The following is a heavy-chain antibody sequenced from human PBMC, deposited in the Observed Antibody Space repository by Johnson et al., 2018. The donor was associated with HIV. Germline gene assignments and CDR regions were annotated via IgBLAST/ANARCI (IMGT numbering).Heavy chain of an antibody. Sequence: QMLLVESGGGVVQPGRSLKLSCAASEFTFSNYAMHWVRQAPGKGLEWVAVISYDGSSKYYADSVKGRFTISRDNSNNILYLQMNSLRVEDTAVYYCAKVAVATAAGGVALDIWGPGTMVTVS. CDR2: ISYDGSSK. D-gene: IGHD6-13*01. J-gene: IGHJ3*02. CDR1: EFTFSNYA. CDR3: AKVAVATAAGGVALDI. V-gene: IGHV3-30-3*01.